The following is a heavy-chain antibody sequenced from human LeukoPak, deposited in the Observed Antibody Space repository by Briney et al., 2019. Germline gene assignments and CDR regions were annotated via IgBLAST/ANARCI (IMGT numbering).Heavy chain of an antibody. J-gene: IGHJ2*01. Sequence: PGGSLRLSCAASGFTFSSHAMHWVRQAPGKGLECVSTISDSGDRTYYAESVKGRFSVSRDNSKNTLYLQMDSLRPEDVAVYYSARGREGAKTRYFDLWGRGTLVAVSS. CDR1: GFTFSSHA. V-gene: IGHV3-64*02. CDR3: ARGREGAKTRYFDL. CDR2: ISDSGDRT. D-gene: IGHD1-26*01.